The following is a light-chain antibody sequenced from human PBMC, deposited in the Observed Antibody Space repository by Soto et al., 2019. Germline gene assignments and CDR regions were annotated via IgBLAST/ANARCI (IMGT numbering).Light chain of an antibody. Sequence: QSALTQPASVSGSPGQSITISCTGTSSDVGGHNSVSWYQQHPGKAPKLMIFEVSNRPSGVSNRFSGSKSGNTASLTISGLQAEDEADYYCSSYISSSTPFDVFGTGTEVTVL. CDR1: SSDVGGHNS. J-gene: IGLJ1*01. CDR3: SSYISSSTPFDV. CDR2: EVS. V-gene: IGLV2-14*01.